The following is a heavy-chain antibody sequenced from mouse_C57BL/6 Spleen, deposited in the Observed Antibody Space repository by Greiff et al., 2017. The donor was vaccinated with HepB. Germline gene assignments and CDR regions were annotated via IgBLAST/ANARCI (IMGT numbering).Heavy chain of an antibody. J-gene: IGHJ4*01. D-gene: IGHD1-1*01. Sequence: EVKLVESGEGLVKPGGSLKLSCAASGFTFSSYAMSWVRQTPEKRLEWVAYISSGGDYIYYADTVKGRFTISRDNARNTLYLQMSSLKSEDTAMYYCTRDGGTTVVAAYYYAMDYWGQGTSVTVSS. CDR2: ISSGGDYI. V-gene: IGHV5-9-1*02. CDR3: TRDGGTTVVAAYYYAMDY. CDR1: GFTFSSYA.